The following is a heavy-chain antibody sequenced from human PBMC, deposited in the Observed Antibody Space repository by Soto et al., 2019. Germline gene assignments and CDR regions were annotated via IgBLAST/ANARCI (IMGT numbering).Heavy chain of an antibody. CDR3: ARGKTYYDFWSGYYTDYYYGMDV. Sequence: GGSLRLSCAASGFTVRSNYMSWVRQAPGKGLEWVSVIYSGGSTYYADSVKGRFTISRDNSKNTLYLQMNSLRAEDTAVYYCARGKTYYDFWSGYYTDYYYGMDVWGQGTTVTVSS. CDR2: IYSGGST. V-gene: IGHV3-53*01. CDR1: GFTVRSNY. J-gene: IGHJ6*02. D-gene: IGHD3-3*01.